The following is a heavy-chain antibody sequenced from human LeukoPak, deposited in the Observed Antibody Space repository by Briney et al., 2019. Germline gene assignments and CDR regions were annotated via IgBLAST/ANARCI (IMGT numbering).Heavy chain of an antibody. V-gene: IGHV1-46*01. CDR3: ARGGQSVKTYYYDSSGYLEVFDY. D-gene: IGHD3-22*01. CDR2: INPSGGST. J-gene: IGHJ4*02. CDR1: GYTFTSYY. Sequence: ASVKVSCKASGYTFTSYYMHWVRQAPGQGLEWMGIINPSGGSTSYAQKFQGRVTMTTDTSTSTAYMELRSLRSDDTAVYYCARGGQSVKTYYYDSSGYLEVFDYWGQGTLVTVSS.